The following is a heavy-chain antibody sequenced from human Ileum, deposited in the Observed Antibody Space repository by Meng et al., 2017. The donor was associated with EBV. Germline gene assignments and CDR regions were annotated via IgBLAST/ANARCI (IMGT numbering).Heavy chain of an antibody. CDR1: GGTFSSFA. V-gene: IGHV1-69*06. Sequence: QGELVQSWAGVKKPGSSVKVSCKASGGTFSSFAISWVRQAPGQGLEWMGGIIPPFDTANYAQKFQGRVTITADKSTGTAYMELSSLRSEDTAIYYCARGGDSSGWYWYFDYWGQGTLVTVSS. CDR3: ARGGDSSGWYWYFDY. J-gene: IGHJ4*02. D-gene: IGHD6-19*01. CDR2: IIPPFDTA.